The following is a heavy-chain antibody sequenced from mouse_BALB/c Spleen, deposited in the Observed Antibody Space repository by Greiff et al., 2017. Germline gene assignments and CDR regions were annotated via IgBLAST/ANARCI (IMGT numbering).Heavy chain of an antibody. J-gene: IGHJ4*01. V-gene: IGHV3-2*02. CDR2: ISYSGST. CDR1: GYSITSDYA. CDR3: ARWGMITGAMDY. D-gene: IGHD2-4*01. Sequence: VQLQQSGPGLVKPSQSLSLTCTVTGYSITSDYAWNWIRQFPGNKLEWMGYISYSGSTSYNPSLKSRISITRDTSKNQFFLQLNSVTTEDTATYYCARWGMITGAMDYWGQGTSVTVSS.